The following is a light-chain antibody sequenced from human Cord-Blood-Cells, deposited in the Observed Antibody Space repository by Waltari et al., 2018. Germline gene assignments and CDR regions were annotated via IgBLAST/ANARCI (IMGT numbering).Light chain of an antibody. CDR2: LGS. Sequence: DIVMTQSPLSLPVTPGEPASISCRSSQGLLHSNGYNYLDWYLQKPWQSPQLLISLGSNRASGVPDRFSGSGSGTDFTLKISRVEAEDVGVYYCMQALQTPLTVGGGTKVEIK. CDR3: MQALQTPLT. V-gene: IGKV2-28*01. J-gene: IGKJ4*01. CDR1: QGLLHSNGYNY.